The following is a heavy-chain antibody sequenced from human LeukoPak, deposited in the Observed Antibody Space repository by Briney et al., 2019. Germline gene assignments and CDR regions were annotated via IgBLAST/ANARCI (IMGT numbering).Heavy chain of an antibody. J-gene: IGHJ4*02. CDR3: ARSSRDGYKKYPTDFDY. V-gene: IGHV4-59*08. CDR1: GGSISSYY. CDR2: IYYSGST. Sequence: PSETLSLTCTVSGGSISSYYWSWIRQPPGRGLEWIGYIYYSGSTNYNPSLKSRVTISVDTSKNQFSLKLSSVTAADTAVYYCARSSRDGYKKYPTDFDYWGQGTLVTVSS. D-gene: IGHD5-24*01.